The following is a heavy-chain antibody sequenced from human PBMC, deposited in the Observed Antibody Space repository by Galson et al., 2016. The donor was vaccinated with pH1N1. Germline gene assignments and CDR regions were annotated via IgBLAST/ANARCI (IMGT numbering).Heavy chain of an antibody. CDR2: INDGGGDT. D-gene: IGHD6-6*01. Sequence: SLRLSCAASGFSFSSYAMTWVRQAPGKGLEWVASINDGGGDTYYADSVQGRFTISRDNSKNTVSLRMNSLRAEDTAVFYCARSSDVTAYYGLDVWGQGTTVSVSS. CDR3: ARSSDVTAYYGLDV. V-gene: IGHV3-23*01. J-gene: IGHJ6*02. CDR1: GFSFSSYA.